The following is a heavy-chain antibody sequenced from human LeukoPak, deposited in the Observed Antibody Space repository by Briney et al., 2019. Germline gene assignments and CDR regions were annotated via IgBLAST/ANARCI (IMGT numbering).Heavy chain of an antibody. CDR2: IIPILGIA. Sequence: GASVKVSCKASGGTFSSYAITWVRQAPGQGLEWVGRIIPILGIANYAQKFQGRVTITADKSTSTAYMELTCLRSEDPAVYYCAREAAPLDYYDSSGYQNWFDPWGQGTLVTVSS. CDR3: AREAAPLDYYDSSGYQNWFDP. D-gene: IGHD3-22*01. V-gene: IGHV1-69*04. CDR1: GGTFSSYA. J-gene: IGHJ5*02.